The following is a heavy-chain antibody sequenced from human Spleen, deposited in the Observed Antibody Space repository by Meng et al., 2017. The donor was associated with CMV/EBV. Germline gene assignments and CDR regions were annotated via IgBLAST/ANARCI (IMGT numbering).Heavy chain of an antibody. J-gene: IGHJ4*02. CDR1: GFTFSNYA. D-gene: IGHD6-19*01. CDR2: ISGSGGDT. V-gene: IGHV3-23*01. Sequence: GGSLRLSCAASGFTFSNYAMNWVRQAPGKGLEWVSTISGSGGDTYFADSVKGRFTISRDNTKNTLYLQMNSLRADDTAVYYCAKGGQWLDFDFWGQGTLVTVSS. CDR3: AKGGQWLDFDF.